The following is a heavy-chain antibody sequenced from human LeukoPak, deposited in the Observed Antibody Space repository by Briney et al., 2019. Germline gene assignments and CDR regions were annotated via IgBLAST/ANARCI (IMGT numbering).Heavy chain of an antibody. J-gene: IGHJ5*02. V-gene: IGHV3-21*01. CDR1: GFTFSSHS. D-gene: IGHD2-2*01. CDR3: ARAMPHDNWFNP. CDR2: ISRSSSYI. Sequence: GGSLRLSCAVSGFTFSSHSMNWVRQAPGKGLEWVAFISRSSSYIYYGDSVKGRFTISRDNAKNSLYLQMNSLRAEDTAVYYCARAMPHDNWFNPWGQGSLVTVSS.